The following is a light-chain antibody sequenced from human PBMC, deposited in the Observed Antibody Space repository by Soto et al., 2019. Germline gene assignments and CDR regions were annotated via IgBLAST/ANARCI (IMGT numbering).Light chain of an antibody. J-gene: IGKJ1*01. CDR2: SAS. V-gene: IGKV3-20*01. CDR3: HHFGSLPET. CDR1: QSVASRY. Sequence: EFVLTHSPGTLYLSPGERVTLSCRAIQSVASRYLAWYQQKPGRAPRLLFYSASSRATGIPDRFSGSGSGTDFTLTISRMEPEDFAEYYCHHFGSLPETFGQGTKVDIK.